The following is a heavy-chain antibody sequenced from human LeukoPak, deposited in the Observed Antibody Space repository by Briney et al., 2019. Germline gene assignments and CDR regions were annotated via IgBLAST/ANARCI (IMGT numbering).Heavy chain of an antibody. CDR3: ARDGISAARPLWFDP. J-gene: IGHJ5*02. CDR2: ISSSGST. D-gene: IGHD6-6*01. V-gene: IGHV4-61*02. CDR1: GDSISSGDYY. Sequence: SQTLSLTCTVSGDSISSGDYYWSWIRQPAGKGLEWIGRISSSGSTNYNPSLKSRVTISVDTSKNQFSLKLSSVTAADTAVYYCARDGISAARPLWFDPWGQGTLVTVSS.